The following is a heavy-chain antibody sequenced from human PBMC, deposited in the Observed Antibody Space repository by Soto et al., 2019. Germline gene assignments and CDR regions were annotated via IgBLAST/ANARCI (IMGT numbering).Heavy chain of an antibody. CDR2: IYWDDDK. CDR3: AHRILRTVFGLVTTTAIYFDF. V-gene: IGHV2-5*02. CDR1: GFSLTTSGVG. D-gene: IGHD3-3*01. Sequence: QITLNESGPTVVKPAETLTLTCTFSGFSLTTSGVGVGWIRQSPGKAPEWLALIYWDDDKRYSASLKSRLTITKDTSNNQVVVTMASVDPADTATYYCAHRILRTVFGLVTTTAIYFDFWGQGTPVVVSS. J-gene: IGHJ4*02.